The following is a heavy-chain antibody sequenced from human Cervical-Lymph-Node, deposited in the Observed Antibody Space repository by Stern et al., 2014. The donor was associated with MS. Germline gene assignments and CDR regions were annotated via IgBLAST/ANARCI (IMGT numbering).Heavy chain of an antibody. CDR2: IMAYNCNT. D-gene: IGHD2-2*01. V-gene: IGHV1-18*01. CDR1: GYTFISYG. J-gene: IGHJ6*02. CDR3: ARDSSSSWPLYGMDV. Sequence: QVQLVGSGAEVKKPGSSVTVSCKASGYTFISYGVNWVRQAPGQGLEWLVWIMAYNCNTDYAPQFLVRLSVAIDIFRITVYMELRSLRSDDTAFYYCARDSSSSWPLYGMDVWGQGTTVTVSS.